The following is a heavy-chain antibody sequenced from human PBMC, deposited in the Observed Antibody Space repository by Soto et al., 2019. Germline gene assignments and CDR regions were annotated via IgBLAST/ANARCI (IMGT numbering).Heavy chain of an antibody. CDR3: ARGPTYYYDSSGYLTFDY. CDR1: GGTFSRYA. Sequence: SVKVSCKASGGTFSRYAIIWVRQAPGQGLEWMGGIIPIFGTANYAQKFQGRVTITADESTSTAYMELSSLRSEDTAVYYCARGPTYYYDSSGYLTFDYWGQGTLVTV. CDR2: IIPIFGTA. D-gene: IGHD3-22*01. J-gene: IGHJ4*02. V-gene: IGHV1-69*13.